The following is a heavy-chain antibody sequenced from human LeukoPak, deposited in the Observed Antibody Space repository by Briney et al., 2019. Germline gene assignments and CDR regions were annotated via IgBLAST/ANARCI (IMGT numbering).Heavy chain of an antibody. CDR3: AKEEWFRFDI. V-gene: IGHV3-30*18. D-gene: IGHD3-10*01. J-gene: IGHJ4*02. Sequence: GRSLRLSCAASGFTFSSYGMHWVRQAPGKGLEWVAVISYDGSNKYYADSVKGRFTISRDNVKNSVYVQMNSLRADDTAVYFCAKEEWFRFDIWGQGTSVTVSS. CDR1: GFTFSSYG. CDR2: ISYDGSNK.